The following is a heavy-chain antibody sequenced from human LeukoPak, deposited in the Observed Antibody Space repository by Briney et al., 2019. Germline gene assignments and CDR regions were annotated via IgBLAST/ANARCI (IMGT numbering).Heavy chain of an antibody. CDR3: ARLYWYYYYYGMDV. Sequence: SETLSLTCAVYGGSFSGYYWSWIREPPGKGLGWIGEINHSGSTNYNPSLKSRVTISVDTSKNQFSLKLSSVTAADTAVYYCARLYWYYYYYGMDVWGQGTTVTVSS. CDR1: GGSFSGYY. J-gene: IGHJ6*02. V-gene: IGHV4-34*01. D-gene: IGHD2-2*02. CDR2: INHSGST.